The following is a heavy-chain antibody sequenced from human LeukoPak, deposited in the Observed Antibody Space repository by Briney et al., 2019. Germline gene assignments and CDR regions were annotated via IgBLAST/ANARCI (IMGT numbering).Heavy chain of an antibody. CDR3: ARTDPPYCSSTSCSRKDAFDI. J-gene: IGHJ3*02. D-gene: IGHD2-2*01. CDR2: IYYSGST. V-gene: IGHV4-59*01. CDR1: GGSISSYY. Sequence: TSETLSLTCTVSGGSISSYYWSWIRQPPGKGLEWIGYIYYSGSTNYNPSLKSRVTISVDTSKNQFSLKLSSVTAADTAAYYCARTDPPYCSSTSCSRKDAFDIWGQGTMVTVSS.